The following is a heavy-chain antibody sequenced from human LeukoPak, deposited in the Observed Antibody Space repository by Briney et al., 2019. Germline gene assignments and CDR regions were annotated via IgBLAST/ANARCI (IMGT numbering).Heavy chain of an antibody. V-gene: IGHV1-2*02. Sequence: ASVKVSCKASGYTFTGYYTHWVRQAPGQGLEWMGWINPNSGGTNYAQRFQGRVTMTRDTSISTAYMELSRLRSDDTAVYYCARVSCRSSSCGWFDPWGQGTLVTVSS. D-gene: IGHD6-13*01. CDR2: INPNSGGT. J-gene: IGHJ5*02. CDR1: GYTFTGYY. CDR3: ARVSCRSSSCGWFDP.